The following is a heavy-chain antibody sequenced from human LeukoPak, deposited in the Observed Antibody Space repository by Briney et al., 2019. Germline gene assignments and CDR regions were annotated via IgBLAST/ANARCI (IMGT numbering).Heavy chain of an antibody. CDR3: ARVLRDSSSSFAFDI. V-gene: IGHV5-51*01. CDR1: GYSFTTYW. Sequence: GESLKMSCKGSGYSFTTYWIAWVRQMPGKGLECMGIIYPYDSDARYSPSFQGQVTISADKSISTAYLQWSSLRASDTAMYYCARVLRDSSSSFAFDIWGQGTMGTVSS. CDR2: IYPYDSDA. D-gene: IGHD6-6*01. J-gene: IGHJ3*02.